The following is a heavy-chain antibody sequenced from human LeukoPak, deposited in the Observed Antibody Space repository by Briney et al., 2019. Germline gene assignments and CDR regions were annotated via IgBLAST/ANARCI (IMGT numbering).Heavy chain of an antibody. J-gene: IGHJ4*02. D-gene: IGHD1-26*01. CDR2: IHYGGNT. V-gene: IGHV4-39*01. Sequence: SETLSLTCTVSGGSLSSTSSYWGWIRQPPGKGLEWIGYIHYGGNTNYNPSLKSRVTISFDTSKNQFSLNLISATAADTAVSYCARLPGGYWGQGTLVIVSS. CDR1: GGSLSSTSSY. CDR3: ARLPGGY.